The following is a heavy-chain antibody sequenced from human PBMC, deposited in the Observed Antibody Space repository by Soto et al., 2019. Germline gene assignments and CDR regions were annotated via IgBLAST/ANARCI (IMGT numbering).Heavy chain of an antibody. Sequence: QVQLQESGPGLVKPSETLSLTCAVSGASIRSYHWSWIRQPAGKGLEWIGRMQHTGNTNYNPSLKSRVTTSVDTSKNQISLKMTSVTAADTAVYFCAKDVSSRRWFDPWGQGLLVIVSS. J-gene: IGHJ5*02. CDR3: AKDVSSRRWFDP. CDR2: MQHTGNT. D-gene: IGHD3-16*01. CDR1: GASIRSYH. V-gene: IGHV4-4*07.